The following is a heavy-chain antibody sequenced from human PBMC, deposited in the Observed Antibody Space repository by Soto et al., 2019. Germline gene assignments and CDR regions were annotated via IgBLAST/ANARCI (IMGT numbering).Heavy chain of an antibody. V-gene: IGHV1-69*13. J-gene: IGHJ6*02. CDR3: ARGPRYGSGSYYHFGIDV. CDR2: IIPIFGTA. D-gene: IGHD3-10*01. CDR1: GGTFSSYA. Sequence: SVKVSFKASGGTFSSYAISWVRQAPGQGLEWMGGIIPIFGTANYAQKFQGRVTITADESTRTAYMELSSLSSGDTAVDFCARGPRYGSGSYYHFGIDVWGQGTTVTVSS.